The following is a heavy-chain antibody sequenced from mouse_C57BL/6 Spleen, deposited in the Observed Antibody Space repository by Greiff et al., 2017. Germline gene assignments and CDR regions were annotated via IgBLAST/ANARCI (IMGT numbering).Heavy chain of an antibody. V-gene: IGHV2-2*01. CDR2: IWSGGST. J-gene: IGHJ2*01. CDR1: GFSLTSYG. Sequence: VKLVESGPGLVQPSQSLSIPCTVPGFSLTSYGVHWVRQSPGKGLEWRGVIWSGGSTDYNAAFISRLGISKDNSKSQVFFKMNSLQADDTAIYYCARNNYFEYWGQGTTLTDSS. CDR3: ARNNYFEY.